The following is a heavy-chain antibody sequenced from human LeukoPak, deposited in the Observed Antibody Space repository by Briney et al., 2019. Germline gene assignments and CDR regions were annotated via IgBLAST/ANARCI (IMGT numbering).Heavy chain of an antibody. CDR1: GYTFTGYY. J-gene: IGHJ4*02. D-gene: IGHD2-2*02. CDR2: INPNSGGT. CDR3: ASLNYRYCSSTSCYRGY. V-gene: IGHV1-2*02. Sequence: SVKVSCKASGYTFTGYYMHWVRQAPGQGLEWMGWINPNSGGTNYAQKFQGRVTMTRDTSISTAYMELSGLRSDDTAVYYCASLNYRYCSSTSCYRGYWGQGTLVTVSS.